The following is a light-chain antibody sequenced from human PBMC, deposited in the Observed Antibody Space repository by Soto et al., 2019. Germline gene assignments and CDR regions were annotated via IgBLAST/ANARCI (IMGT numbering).Light chain of an antibody. J-gene: IGLJ2*01. CDR1: SSHSNYI. Sequence: QSVLTQSSSASASLGSSVTLTCTRSSSHSNYIIEWHQQQPGKAPRYLMKLEGSGSYNKGSGVPYRFSGSSSWADRYLTISNLQFEDEDDYYCETWDSNARVFGGGTKVTVL. V-gene: IGLV4-60*02. CDR2: LEGSGSY. CDR3: ETWDSNARV.